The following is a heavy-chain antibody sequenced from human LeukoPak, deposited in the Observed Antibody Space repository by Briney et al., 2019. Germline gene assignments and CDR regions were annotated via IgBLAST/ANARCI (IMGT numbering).Heavy chain of an antibody. CDR2: ISAYNGNT. D-gene: IGHD6-19*01. CDR3: ATSPYSSGWYWFDY. V-gene: IGHV1-18*01. CDR1: GYTFTSYG. Sequence: ASVKVSCKASGYTFTSYGISWVRQAPGQGLEWMGWISAYNGNTNYAQKLQGRVTMTTDTSTSTAYMELRSLRSDDTAVYYCATSPYSSGWYWFDYWGQGTLVTVSP. J-gene: IGHJ4*02.